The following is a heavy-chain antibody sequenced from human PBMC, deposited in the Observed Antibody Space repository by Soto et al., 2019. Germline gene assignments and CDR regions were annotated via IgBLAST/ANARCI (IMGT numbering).Heavy chain of an antibody. V-gene: IGHV4-39*01. CDR1: GGSISRSSYY. D-gene: IGHD3-10*01. J-gene: IGHJ2*01. Sequence: KPSETLSLTCTVSGGSISRSSYYWGWIRQPPGKGLEWIGSTNYSGSTYYTPSLKSRLTISVDTSKNQFSLNLSSVTAADTAVYYCAWLVEIRGVMGSYRYFDLWGRGTLVTVSS. CDR2: TNYSGST. CDR3: AWLVEIRGVMGSYRYFDL.